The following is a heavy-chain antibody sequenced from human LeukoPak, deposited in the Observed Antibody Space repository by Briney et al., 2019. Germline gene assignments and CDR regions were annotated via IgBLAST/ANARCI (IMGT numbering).Heavy chain of an antibody. V-gene: IGHV3-11*01. D-gene: IGHD3-22*01. J-gene: IGHJ4*02. Sequence: GGSLRLSCAASGFTFSDYYMSWIRQAPGKGLGWGSYISSSGSTIYYADSVKGRFTISRDNAKNSLYLQMNSLRAEDTAVYYCARDPRIYDSSGYSLDYWGQGTLVTVSS. CDR3: ARDPRIYDSSGYSLDY. CDR2: ISSSGSTI. CDR1: GFTFSDYY.